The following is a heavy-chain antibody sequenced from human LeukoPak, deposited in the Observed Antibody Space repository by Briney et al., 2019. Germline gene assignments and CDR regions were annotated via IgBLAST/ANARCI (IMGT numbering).Heavy chain of an antibody. CDR1: GYTFISYG. CDR2: VNAYNGNT. V-gene: IGHV1-18*01. D-gene: IGHD3-10*01. J-gene: IGHJ6*03. CDR3: ARAGNYYYMDV. Sequence: ASVKVSCKASGYTFISYGFSWVRQAPGQGLEWMGWVNAYNGNTNYAQKFQGRVTMTTDTSTSTAYMELRSLRSDDTAVYYCARAGNYYYMDVWGKGTTVTVS.